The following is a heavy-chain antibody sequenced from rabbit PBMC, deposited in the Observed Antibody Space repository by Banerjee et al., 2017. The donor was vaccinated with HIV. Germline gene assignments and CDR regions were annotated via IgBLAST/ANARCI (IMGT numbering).Heavy chain of an antibody. J-gene: IGHJ6*01. CDR3: ARGSAGSSAYPLYYGMDL. CDR2: IYAGSSGST. V-gene: IGHV1S40*01. CDR1: GFSFSSSYY. Sequence: QSLEESGGDLVKPGASLTLTCTASGFSFSSSYYMCWVRQAPGKGLEWIACIYAGSSGSTYYASWAKGRFTISKTSSTTVTLQMTSLTAADTATYFCARGSAGSSAYPLYYGMDLWGPGTLVTVS. D-gene: IGHD8-1*01.